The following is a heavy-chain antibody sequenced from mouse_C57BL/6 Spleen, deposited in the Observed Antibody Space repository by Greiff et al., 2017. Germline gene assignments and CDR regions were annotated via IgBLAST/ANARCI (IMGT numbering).Heavy chain of an antibody. V-gene: IGHV1-55*01. J-gene: IGHJ4*01. CDR2: IYPGSGST. CDR1: GYTFTSYW. Sequence: QVQLQQPGAELVKPGASVKMSCKASGYTFTSYWITWVKQRPGQGLEWIGDIYPGSGSTKYNEKFKSKATLTVDTSSSTAYMQLSSLTSEDSAVDDCARWPPPYDYDAMDYWGQGTSVTVSS. CDR3: ARWPPPYDYDAMDY.